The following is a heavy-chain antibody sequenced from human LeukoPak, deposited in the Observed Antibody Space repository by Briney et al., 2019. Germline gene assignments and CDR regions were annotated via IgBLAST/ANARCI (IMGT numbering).Heavy chain of an antibody. D-gene: IGHD1-1*01. CDR1: GYTLTELS. CDR2: FDPEDGET. V-gene: IGHV1-24*01. J-gene: IGHJ4*02. CDR3: ASRDWNDAFDY. Sequence: GASVKVSCKVSGYTLTELSMHWVRQAPGKGLEWMGGFDPEDGETIYAQKLQGRVTMTTDTSTSTAYMELRSLRSDDTAVYYCASRDWNDAFDYWGQGTLVTVSS.